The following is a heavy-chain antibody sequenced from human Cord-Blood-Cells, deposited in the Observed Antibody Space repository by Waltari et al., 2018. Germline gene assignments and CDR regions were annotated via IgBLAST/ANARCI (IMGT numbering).Heavy chain of an antibody. CDR2: INAGNGNT. D-gene: IGHD1-1*01. CDR3: ASANWNDVGAFDI. CDR1: GYTFTSYA. Sequence: QVQLVQSGAEVKKTGASVKVSCKASGYTFTSYAMHWVRQAPGQRVEWMEWINAGNGNTKYSQNFQGRVTITRDTSASTAYMELSSLRSEDTAVYYCASANWNDVGAFDIWGQGTMVTVSS. V-gene: IGHV1-3*01. J-gene: IGHJ3*02.